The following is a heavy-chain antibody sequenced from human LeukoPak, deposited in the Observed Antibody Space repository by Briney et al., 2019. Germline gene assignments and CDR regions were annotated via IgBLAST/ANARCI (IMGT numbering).Heavy chain of an antibody. CDR2: IRFDGSNK. Sequence: GGSLRLSCAASGFTFSSYGIHWVRQAPGKGLEWVAFIRFDGSNKYYADSVKGRFTISRDNSKNMLYLQMNSLRAEDTAVYYCAKPHFDYWGQGTLVTVSS. CDR1: GFTFSSYG. J-gene: IGHJ4*02. V-gene: IGHV3-30*02. CDR3: AKPHFDY.